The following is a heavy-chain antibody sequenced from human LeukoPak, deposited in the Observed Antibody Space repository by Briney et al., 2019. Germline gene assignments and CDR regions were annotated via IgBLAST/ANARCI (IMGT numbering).Heavy chain of an antibody. CDR2: ISTSGGST. CDR1: GFTFSTYA. D-gene: IGHD6-19*01. V-gene: IGHV3-64D*09. CDR3: VKDQSGYSSGWSGAFDY. J-gene: IGHJ4*02. Sequence: RGSLPHSRLVTGFTFSTYAMHWVRQAPGKGLEYVSLISTSGGSTYYVDSVKGRFTISRDNSKNTLYLQMSSLRVEDTAVYYCVKDQSGYSSGWSGAFDYWGQGTLVTVSS.